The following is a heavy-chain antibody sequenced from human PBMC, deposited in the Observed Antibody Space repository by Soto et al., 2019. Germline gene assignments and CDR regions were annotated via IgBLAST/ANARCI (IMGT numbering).Heavy chain of an antibody. V-gene: IGHV3-64*01. CDR3: ARGPGYSFDY. J-gene: IGHJ4*02. CDR2: ISSNGGST. CDR1: GFTFSSYA. Sequence: EVQLVESGGGLVQPGGSLRLSCAASGFTFSSYAMHWVRQAPGNGLEYVSAISSNGGSTYYANSVKGRFTISRDNSKNTLYLQMGRLRAEDMAVYYCARGPGYSFDYWGQGTLVTVSS.